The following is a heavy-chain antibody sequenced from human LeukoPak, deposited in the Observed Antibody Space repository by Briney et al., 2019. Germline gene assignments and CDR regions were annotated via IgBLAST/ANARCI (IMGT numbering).Heavy chain of an antibody. CDR2: VSGSGVTT. J-gene: IGHJ4*02. V-gene: IGHV3-23*01. D-gene: IGHD2-2*03. CDR3: AIWILDKTGRDY. Sequence: GRSLRLFCAASGFIVSTYAMSWVRHAPREGLGSVSGVSGSGVTTYYADSVKGRFTSSRDNYKNTLYLQMSSLRAEDTAIYYCAIWILDKTGRDYWGQGTLVTVSS. CDR1: GFIVSTYA.